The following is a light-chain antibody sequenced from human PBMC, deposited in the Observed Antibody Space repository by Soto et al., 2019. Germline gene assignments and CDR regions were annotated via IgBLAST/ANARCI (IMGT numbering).Light chain of an antibody. CDR2: WAS. CDR3: QQYYSTPKT. CDR1: QTVLLSSNNKNY. V-gene: IGKV4-1*01. Sequence: DIVMTQSPDSLAVPLGERATINCKSSQTVLLSSNNKNYLGWYQQKPGQAPKLLIYWASTRESGVPDRFSGSGSGTDLTLTISSLQAEDVAVYYCQQYYSTPKTFGQGTKLEIK. J-gene: IGKJ2*01.